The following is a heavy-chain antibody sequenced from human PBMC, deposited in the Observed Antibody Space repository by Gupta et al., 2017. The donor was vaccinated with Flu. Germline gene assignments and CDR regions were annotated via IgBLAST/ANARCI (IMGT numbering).Heavy chain of an antibody. J-gene: IGHJ6*02. CDR3: ATSNGRVLGPMDV. CDR1: GYSLSELS. CDR2: FDPDHNDT. V-gene: IGHV1-24*01. D-gene: IGHD3-3*01. Sequence: QVLLAQSGAEVEKPGASVKVSCKVSGYSLSELSMHWVRQAPGKGLEWIGRFDPDHNDTIYAQRFQGRFTMTEDASTNTAYMDLSSLRSEDTAVYYCATSNGRVLGPMDVWGQGTTVTVSS.